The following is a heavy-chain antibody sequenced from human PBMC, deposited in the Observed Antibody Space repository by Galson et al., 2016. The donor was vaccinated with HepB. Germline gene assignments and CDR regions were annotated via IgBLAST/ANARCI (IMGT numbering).Heavy chain of an antibody. Sequence: SVKVSCKASGYRFTAYYIHWVRQAPGQGLEWMGRINPHSDDTHYAQRFQGRVTVTRDTSISTVYMELRRLTYDDTAIYYFARDEDGHWFDPWGQGTLVTVSS. J-gene: IGHJ5*02. D-gene: IGHD5-24*01. CDR2: INPHSDDT. CDR1: GYRFTAYY. CDR3: ARDEDGHWFDP. V-gene: IGHV1-2*06.